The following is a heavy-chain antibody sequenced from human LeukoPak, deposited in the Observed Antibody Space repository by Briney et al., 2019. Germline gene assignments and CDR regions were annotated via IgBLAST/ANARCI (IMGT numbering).Heavy chain of an antibody. CDR2: ISGRSGST. D-gene: IGHD3-22*01. CDR1: GFIFSNYA. J-gene: IGHJ4*02. CDR3: ARTLYYYDSSGYYSDY. V-gene: IGHV3-23*01. Sequence: GASLRLSCAASGFIFSNYAMYWVRQAPGKGLEWVSAISGRSGSTYYADSVKGRFTISRDNAKNSLYLQMNSLRAEDTAVYYCARTLYYYDSSGYYSDYWGQGTLVTVSS.